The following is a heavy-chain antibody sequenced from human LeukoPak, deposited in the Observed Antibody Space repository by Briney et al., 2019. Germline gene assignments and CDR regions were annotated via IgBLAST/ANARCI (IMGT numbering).Heavy chain of an antibody. V-gene: IGHV1-69*06. Sequence: GASVKVSCKASGYTFTSYYMHWVRQAPGQGLEWMGGIIPIFGTANYAQKFQGRVTITADKSTSTAYMELSSLRSDDTAVYYCARDIFAGTMVRGVYDAFDIWGQGTMVTVSS. D-gene: IGHD3-10*01. CDR1: GYTFTSYY. J-gene: IGHJ3*02. CDR3: ARDIFAGTMVRGVYDAFDI. CDR2: IIPIFGTA.